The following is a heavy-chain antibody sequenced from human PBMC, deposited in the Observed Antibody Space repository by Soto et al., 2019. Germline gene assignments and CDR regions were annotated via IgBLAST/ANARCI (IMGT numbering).Heavy chain of an antibody. Sequence: ASVKVSCKASGYTFTSYGISWVRQAPGQGHEWMGWISAYNGNTNYAQKLQGRVTMTTDTSTSTAYMELRSLRSDDTAVYYCARATPGIVAAPILPSGYWGQGTLVTGSS. CDR1: GYTFTSYG. J-gene: IGHJ4*02. V-gene: IGHV1-18*01. CDR2: ISAYNGNT. CDR3: ARATPGIVAAPILPSGY. D-gene: IGHD6-13*01.